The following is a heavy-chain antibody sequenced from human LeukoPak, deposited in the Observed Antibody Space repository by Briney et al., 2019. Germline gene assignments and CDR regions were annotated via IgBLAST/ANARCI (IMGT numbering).Heavy chain of an antibody. Sequence: SETLSLTCAVSGGSISSNNWWSWVRQPPGKGLEWIGEIYHHGATNYNPSLKSRVTLSVDKSKNQFSLELSSVTAADTAVYYCARGPSVAAHLDYWGQGTLVTVSS. CDR3: ARGPSVAAHLDY. CDR1: GGSISSNNW. D-gene: IGHD5-12*01. V-gene: IGHV4-4*02. CDR2: IYHHGAT. J-gene: IGHJ4*02.